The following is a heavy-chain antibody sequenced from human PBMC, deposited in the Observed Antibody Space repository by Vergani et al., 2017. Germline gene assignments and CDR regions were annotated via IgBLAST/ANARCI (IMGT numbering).Heavy chain of an antibody. CDR3: ARDPLGAHFDY. J-gene: IGHJ4*02. CDR1: GFTFSSYS. V-gene: IGHV3-48*01. Sequence: EVQLVESGGGLVQPGGSLRLSCAASGFTFSSYSMNWVRQAPGKGLEWVSYISSSSSTIYYADSVKGRFTISRDNSKNTLYLQMNSLRAEDTAVYYCARDPLGAHFDYWGQGTLVTVSS. CDR2: ISSSSSTI.